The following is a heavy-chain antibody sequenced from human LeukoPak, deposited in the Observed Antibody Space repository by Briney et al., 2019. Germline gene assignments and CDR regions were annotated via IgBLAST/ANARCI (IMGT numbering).Heavy chain of an antibody. CDR3: ARDQGTVLGKDY. V-gene: IGHV1-18*01. Sequence: ASVKVSCKAFGYTFTSYGVSWVRQASGQGLEWMGWISAYNGNTNYAQKLRGRITMTTDTSTTTAYMELRSLRSDDTAVYYCARDQGTVLGKDYWGQGTLVTVSS. J-gene: IGHJ4*02. CDR2: ISAYNGNT. D-gene: IGHD6-19*01. CDR1: GYTFTSYG.